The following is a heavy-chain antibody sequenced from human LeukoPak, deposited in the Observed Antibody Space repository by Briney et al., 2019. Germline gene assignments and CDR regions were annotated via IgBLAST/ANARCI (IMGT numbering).Heavy chain of an antibody. Sequence: PGGSLRLSCAASGFTFSSYSMNWVRQAPGKGLEWVSYIGSDSSTIFYADSVKGRFTISRDNAKNSLYLQMNSLRAEDTAVYYCARGQFYGGNFDAFDIWGQGTMVTVSS. CDR1: GFTFSSYS. CDR2: IGSDSSTI. J-gene: IGHJ3*02. CDR3: ARGQFYGGNFDAFDI. V-gene: IGHV3-48*04. D-gene: IGHD4-23*01.